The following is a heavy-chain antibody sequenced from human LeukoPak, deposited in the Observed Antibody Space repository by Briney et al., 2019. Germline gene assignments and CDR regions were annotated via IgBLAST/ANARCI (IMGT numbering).Heavy chain of an antibody. CDR3: ARCHSGGGYFYYYGMDV. CDR2: IYTSGST. V-gene: IGHV4-61*02. Sequence: SQTLSLTCTVSGGSISSGSYYWSWIRQPAGNGLEWIGRIYTSGSTNYNPSLKSRVTISVDPSKNQFSLKLSSVTAADTAVYYCARCHSGGGYFYYYGMDVWGQGTTVTVSS. J-gene: IGHJ6*02. D-gene: IGHD6-19*01. CDR1: GGSISSGSYY.